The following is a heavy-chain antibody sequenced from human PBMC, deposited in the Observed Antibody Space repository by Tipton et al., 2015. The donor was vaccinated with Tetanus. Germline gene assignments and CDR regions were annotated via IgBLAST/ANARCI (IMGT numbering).Heavy chain of an antibody. CDR1: GGSVRSGDYQ. CDR2: ISNSGRT. J-gene: IGHJ4*02. CDR3: ARGGEQWALRYLQY. Sequence: TLSLTCSVSGGSVRSGDYQWNWIRQPPGKGLEWLAYISNSGRTNSNYSLKSRITISQDKSKNQFSLRLTSVTAADTAVYYCARGGEQWALRYLQYWGQGTLVTVSS. D-gene: IGHD1/OR15-1a*01. V-gene: IGHV4-61*08.